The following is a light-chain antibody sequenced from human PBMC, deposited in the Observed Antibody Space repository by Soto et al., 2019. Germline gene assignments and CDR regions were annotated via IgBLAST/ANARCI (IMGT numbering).Light chain of an antibody. J-gene: IGLJ2*01. CDR1: SSNIGAGYD. Sequence: QSVLTQPPSVSGAPGQRVTISCTGSSSNIGAGYDVHWYQQLPGTAPKLLIYGNSNRPSGVPDRFSGSKSGTSASLAITGLQAEDEADYYCHSYDSSLSVHVVFGGGTQLTVL. CDR2: GNS. V-gene: IGLV1-40*01. CDR3: HSYDSSLSVHVV.